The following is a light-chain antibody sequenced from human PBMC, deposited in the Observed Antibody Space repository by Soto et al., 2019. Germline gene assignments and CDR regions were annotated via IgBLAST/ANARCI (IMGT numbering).Light chain of an antibody. Sequence: QSVLTQPPSASGSPGQSVTISCTGTSSDVGAYKFVSWHQQNPGKAPKLIIYDVTKRPTGVPDRFSGSKSGNTASLTVSGLQAEDEADYYCSSYAGNSNYVFGSGTKVTVL. CDR3: SSYAGNSNYV. J-gene: IGLJ1*01. CDR2: DVT. V-gene: IGLV2-8*01. CDR1: SSDVGAYKF.